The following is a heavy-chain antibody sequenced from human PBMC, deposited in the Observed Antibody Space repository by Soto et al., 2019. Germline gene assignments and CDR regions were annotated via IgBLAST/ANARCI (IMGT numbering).Heavy chain of an antibody. Sequence: ASVKVSCKASGGTFSSYTISWVRQAPGQGLEWMGRIIPILGIANYAQKFQGRVTITADKSTSTAYMELSSLRSEDTAVYYCARDRSESGYDLSRRSEPFDYWGQGTLVTVSS. V-gene: IGHV1-69*04. D-gene: IGHD5-12*01. CDR2: IIPILGIA. CDR1: GGTFSSYT. J-gene: IGHJ4*02. CDR3: ARDRSESGYDLSRRSEPFDY.